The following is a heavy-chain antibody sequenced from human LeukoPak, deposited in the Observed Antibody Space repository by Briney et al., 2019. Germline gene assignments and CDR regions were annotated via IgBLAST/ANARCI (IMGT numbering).Heavy chain of an antibody. V-gene: IGHV1-69*13. Sequence: GASVKVSCKASGGTFSSYAISWVRQAPGQGLEWMGGIIPIFGTANYAQKFQGRVTITADESTSTAYMELSSLRSEDTAVYYCANRLNDYDLKNSYYGMDVWGQGTTVTVSS. CDR3: ANRLNDYDLKNSYYGMDV. CDR1: GGTFSSYA. D-gene: IGHD3-3*01. CDR2: IIPIFGTA. J-gene: IGHJ6*02.